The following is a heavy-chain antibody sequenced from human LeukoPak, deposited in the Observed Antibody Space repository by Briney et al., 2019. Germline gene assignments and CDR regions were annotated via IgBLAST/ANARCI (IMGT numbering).Heavy chain of an antibody. J-gene: IGHJ4*02. CDR3: ARDTVAGQIYFDH. D-gene: IGHD6-19*01. V-gene: IGHV3-11*01. CDR2: ISTSGNTI. CDR1: GFTFSDYY. Sequence: GGSLRLSCAASGFTFSDYYMSWIRQAPGKGLEWISYISTSGNTIHYADSVKGRFTISRGNAKNSLYLQMNSLRVEDTAVYYCARDTVAGQIYFDHWGQGTLVTVSS.